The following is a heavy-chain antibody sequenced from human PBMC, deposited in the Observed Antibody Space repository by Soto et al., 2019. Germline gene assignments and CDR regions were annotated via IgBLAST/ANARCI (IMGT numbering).Heavy chain of an antibody. D-gene: IGHD4-17*01. V-gene: IGHV3-23*01. CDR1: GFTFSSYA. CDR3: AKDFHATVTTYLCDY. CDR2: ISGSGGST. Sequence: EVQLLESGGGLVQPGGSLRLSCAASGFTFSSYAMSWVRQAPGKGLEWVSAISGSGGSTYYADSVKGRFTISRDNSKNKVYLQINRLRAEDTAVYYFAKDFHATVTTYLCDYWGQGTLVTVSS. J-gene: IGHJ4*02.